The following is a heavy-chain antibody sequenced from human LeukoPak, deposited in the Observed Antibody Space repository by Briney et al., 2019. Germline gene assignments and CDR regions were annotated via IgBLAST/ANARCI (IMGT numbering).Heavy chain of an antibody. CDR2: INPNSGGT. J-gene: IGHJ3*02. V-gene: IGHV1-2*04. CDR1: GSTFTGYY. D-gene: IGHD2-2*01. Sequence: ASVKLSCKASGSTFTGYYMHWVRQAPGQGLKRMGWINPNSGGTNYAQKFQGWVTMTRDTSISTAYMELSRLRSDDTAVYYCARAPSRDVVVPAVDRGAFDIWGQGTMVTVSS. CDR3: ARAPSRDVVVPAVDRGAFDI.